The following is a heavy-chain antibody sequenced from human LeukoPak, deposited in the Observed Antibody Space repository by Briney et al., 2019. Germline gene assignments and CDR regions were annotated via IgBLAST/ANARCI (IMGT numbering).Heavy chain of an antibody. CDR3: ARHGFEDDFWSGYSQIDY. CDR2: INHSGST. J-gene: IGHJ4*02. CDR1: GGSFSGYY. D-gene: IGHD3-3*01. Sequence: SETLSLTCAVYGGSFSGYYWSWIRQPPGKGLEWIGEINHSGSTNYNPSLKSRVTISVDTSKNQFSLKLSSVTAADTAVYYCARHGFEDDFWSGYSQIDYWGQGTLVTVSS. V-gene: IGHV4-34*01.